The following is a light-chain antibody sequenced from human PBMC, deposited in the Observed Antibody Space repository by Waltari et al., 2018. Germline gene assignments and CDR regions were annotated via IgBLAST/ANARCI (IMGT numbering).Light chain of an antibody. CDR3: AAWDDSLSGPI. J-gene: IGLJ2*01. CDR1: SLHIGSNA. Sequence: QSVLTQPPSASGPPGQRVPISCSGSSLHIGSNAVNWYQRPPGTAPKLLIYSDHQRPSGVPDRFSGSKSGTSASLAISGLQSEDEADYFCAAWDDSLSGPIFGGGTKLTVL. V-gene: IGLV1-44*01. CDR2: SDH.